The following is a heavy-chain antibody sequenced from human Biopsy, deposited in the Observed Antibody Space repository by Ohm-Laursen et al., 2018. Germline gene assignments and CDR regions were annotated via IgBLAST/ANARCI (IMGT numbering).Heavy chain of an antibody. V-gene: IGHV4-59*11. CDR3: ARDSRGGHLNTTLITGKNLDS. CDR1: YGSISGHF. D-gene: IGHD3-16*01. CDR2: IYYTGST. J-gene: IGHJ4*02. Sequence: GTLSLTCAVTYGSISGHFWSWIRQAPGKGLEWIGYIYYTGSTNYNPSVKGRVTISVDTSKNQFSLKLNSVTAADTAVYFCARDSRGGHLNTTLITGKNLDSWGQGILVTVSS.